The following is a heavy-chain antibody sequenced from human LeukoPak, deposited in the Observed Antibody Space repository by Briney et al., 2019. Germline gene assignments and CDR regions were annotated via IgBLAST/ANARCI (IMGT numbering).Heavy chain of an antibody. J-gene: IGHJ1*01. CDR1: GDSISNYY. Sequence: SETLSLTCTVSGDSISNYYWSWIRQPAGKGLEWIGRIYTSGSTNYNPSLKSRVTVSVDTSKNQFSLKLSSMTAADTAVYYCARHSSSAGDFAYFQDWGQGTLVTVSS. CDR2: IYTSGST. CDR3: ARHSSSAGDFAYFQD. V-gene: IGHV4-4*07. D-gene: IGHD2-21*02.